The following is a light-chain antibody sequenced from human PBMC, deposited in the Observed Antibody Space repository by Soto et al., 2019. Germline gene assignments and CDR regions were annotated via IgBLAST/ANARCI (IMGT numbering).Light chain of an antibody. CDR1: QGISSA. Sequence: AIQLTQSPSSLSASVGDRVTITCRASQGISSALAWYQQKPGKAPKLLIYDASSLESGVPSRFSGSGSVTDFTLTISSLQPEDFATYYCQQFNNYLLTFGGGTKVEIK. J-gene: IGKJ4*01. V-gene: IGKV1D-13*01. CDR3: QQFNNYLLT. CDR2: DAS.